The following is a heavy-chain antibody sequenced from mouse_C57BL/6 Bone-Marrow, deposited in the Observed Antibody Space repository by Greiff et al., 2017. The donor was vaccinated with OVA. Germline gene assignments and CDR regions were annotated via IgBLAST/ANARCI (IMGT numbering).Heavy chain of an antibody. J-gene: IGHJ1*03. CDR1: GFTFTDYY. CDR2: IRNKANGYTT. Sequence: EVKVVESGGGLVQPGGSLSLSCAASGFTFTDYYMSWVRQPPGKALEWLGFIRNKANGYTTEYSASVKGRFTISRDKSQSILYLQINALRAEDSATDYCASYMDGSRHREYFDVWGTGTTVTVSS. CDR3: ASYMDGSRHREYFDV. V-gene: IGHV7-3*01. D-gene: IGHD1-1*01.